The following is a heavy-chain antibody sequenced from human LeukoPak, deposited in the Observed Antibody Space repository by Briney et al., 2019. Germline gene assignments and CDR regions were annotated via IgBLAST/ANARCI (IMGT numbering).Heavy chain of an antibody. CDR3: ARRASADCRDSCCYGGLYFLDV. J-gene: IGHJ6*02. V-gene: IGHV3-30*04. CDR1: GFDFSRYA. Sequence: GRSLRLSCAASGFDFSRYAMHWVRQPPGKGLKWVAFMSHDGSNEYYADSVEGRFTISRDNSINTLSLQMNSLTVEDTAVYFCARRASADCRDSCCYGGLYFLDVWGQGTTVTVSS. D-gene: IGHD2-2*01. CDR2: MSHDGSNE.